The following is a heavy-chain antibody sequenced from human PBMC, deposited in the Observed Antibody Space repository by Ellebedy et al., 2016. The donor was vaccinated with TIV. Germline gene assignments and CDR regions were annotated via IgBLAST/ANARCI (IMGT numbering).Heavy chain of an antibody. CDR3: ERDRGIVGAKALGY. V-gene: IGHV3-21*01. D-gene: IGHD1-26*01. CDR2: ISSSSSYI. Sequence: GESLKISCAASGFTFSSYSMNWVRQAPGKGLEWVSSISSSSSYIYYADSVKGRFTISRDNAKNSLYLQMNSLRAEDTAVYYYERDRGIVGAKALGYWGQGTLVTVSS. J-gene: IGHJ4*02. CDR1: GFTFSSYS.